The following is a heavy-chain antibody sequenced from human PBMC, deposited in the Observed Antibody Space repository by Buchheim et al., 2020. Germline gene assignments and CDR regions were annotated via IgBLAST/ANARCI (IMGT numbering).Heavy chain of an antibody. Sequence: QVQLVESGGGLVKPGGSLRLSCAASGFTFSDYYMSWIRQAPGKGLEWVSYISSSGSTIYSADSVKGRFTISREHGTDSFYLQMNSLRAEDTAVYYCARVPRRDLAAAHKVWYFDLWGRGTL. V-gene: IGHV3-11*01. CDR2: ISSSGSTI. CDR3: ARVPRRDLAAAHKVWYFDL. D-gene: IGHD6-13*01. CDR1: GFTFSDYY. J-gene: IGHJ2*01.